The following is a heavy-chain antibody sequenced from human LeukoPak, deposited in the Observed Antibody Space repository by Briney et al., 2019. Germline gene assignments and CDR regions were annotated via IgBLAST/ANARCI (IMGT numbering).Heavy chain of an antibody. D-gene: IGHD1-26*01. Sequence: GGSLRLFCAASGFTFSTYNMNWVRQAPGEGLEWVSSIASSSSYIFYADSVKGRFTISRDNAKNSLYLHMTSLRAEDTAVYYCARDRLHSNAYYAGSDAFDIWGQGTMVTVSS. J-gene: IGHJ3*02. V-gene: IGHV3-21*01. CDR2: IASSSSYI. CDR3: ARDRLHSNAYYAGSDAFDI. CDR1: GFTFSTYN.